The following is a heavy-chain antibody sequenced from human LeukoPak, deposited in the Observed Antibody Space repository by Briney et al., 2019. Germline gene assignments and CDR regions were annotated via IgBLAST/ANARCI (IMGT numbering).Heavy chain of an antibody. CDR1: GYTFTGYY. D-gene: IGHD2-15*01. Sequence: ASVKVSCKASGYTFTGYYMHWVRQAPGQGLEWMGWINPNSGGTNYAQKFQGRVTMTRDTSISTAYMELSRLRSDDTAVYYCARGTIPLGYCSGGSCYYFDYWGQGTLVTVSS. V-gene: IGHV1-2*02. J-gene: IGHJ4*02. CDR3: ARGTIPLGYCSGGSCYYFDY. CDR2: INPNSGGT.